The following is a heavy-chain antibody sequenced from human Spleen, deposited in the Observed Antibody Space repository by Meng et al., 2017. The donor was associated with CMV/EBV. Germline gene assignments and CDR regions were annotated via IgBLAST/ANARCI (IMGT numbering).Heavy chain of an antibody. CDR3: ASGVSGPKDIVVVPAAIGYYYGMDV. V-gene: IGHV1-69*05. J-gene: IGHJ6*02. CDR2: IIPIFGTA. CDR1: GYTFTDYY. Sequence: SVKVSCKASGYTFTDYYIHWVRQAPGQGLEWMGGIIPIFGTANYAQKFQGRVTITTDESTSTAYMELSSLRSEDTAVYYCASGVSGPKDIVVVPAAIGYYYGMDVWGQGTTVTVSS. D-gene: IGHD2-2*01.